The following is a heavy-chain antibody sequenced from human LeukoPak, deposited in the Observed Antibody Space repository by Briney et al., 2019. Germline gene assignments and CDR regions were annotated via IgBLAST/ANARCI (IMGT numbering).Heavy chain of an antibody. D-gene: IGHD2-2*01. Sequence: PGGSLRLSCAASGFTFSSYTMHWVRQAPGKGLEWVASITISSTYIYYADSVKGRFTISRDNAKKSLYLQMSSLRAEDTAVYYCTREEAYCTSATCHFDYWGQGTLATVSS. V-gene: IGHV3-21*01. CDR3: TREEAYCTSATCHFDY. J-gene: IGHJ4*02. CDR2: ITISSTYI. CDR1: GFTFSSYT.